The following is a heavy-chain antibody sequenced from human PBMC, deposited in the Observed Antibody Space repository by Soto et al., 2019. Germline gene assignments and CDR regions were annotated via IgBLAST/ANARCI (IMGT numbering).Heavy chain of an antibody. D-gene: IGHD2-15*01. CDR2: INAGNGNT. Sequence: GASVKVSCKASGYTFTSYAMHWVRQAPGQRLEWMGWINAGNGNTKYSQKFQGRVTITRDTSASTAYMELCSLRSEDTAVYYCARDSISCSGGSCYGVGDYWGQGTLVTVSS. CDR3: ARDSISCSGGSCYGVGDY. J-gene: IGHJ4*02. CDR1: GYTFTSYA. V-gene: IGHV1-3*01.